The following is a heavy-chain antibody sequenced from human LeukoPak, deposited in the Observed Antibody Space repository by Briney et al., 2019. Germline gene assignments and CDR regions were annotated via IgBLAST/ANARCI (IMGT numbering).Heavy chain of an antibody. CDR2: LYYSGST. Sequence: SETLSLTCTVSGGSISSSSYYWGWIRQPPGKGLEWIGSLYYSGSTYYNPSLKSRVTISVDTSKCQFSLKLSSVTAADTAVYYCARHLPYYYDSSGYSSWGQGTLVTVSS. D-gene: IGHD3-22*01. CDR3: ARHLPYYYDSSGYSS. J-gene: IGHJ5*02. V-gene: IGHV4-39*01. CDR1: GGSISSSSYY.